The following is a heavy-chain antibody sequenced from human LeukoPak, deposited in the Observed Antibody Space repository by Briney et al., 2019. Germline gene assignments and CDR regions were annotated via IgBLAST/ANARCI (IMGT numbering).Heavy chain of an antibody. Sequence: GGSLRLSCAASGFTFSSYSMNWVRQAPGKGLEWVSYISSSSSTIYYADSVKGRFTISRDNAKNSLYLQMNSLRDEDTAVYYCARDRIFEYYYDSSGYPEYFQHWGQGTLVTVSS. J-gene: IGHJ1*01. D-gene: IGHD3-22*01. CDR3: ARDRIFEYYYDSSGYPEYFQH. V-gene: IGHV3-48*02. CDR1: GFTFSSYS. CDR2: ISSSSSTI.